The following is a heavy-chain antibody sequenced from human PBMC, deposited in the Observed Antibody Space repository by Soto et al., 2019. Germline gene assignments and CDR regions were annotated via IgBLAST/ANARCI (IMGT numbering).Heavy chain of an antibody. Sequence: GESLKISCEGSGYSFATYWIGWVRQMPGKGLEWMGIIYPDDSDTRYSPSFQGQVTISADKSINTAYLQWSSLKASDSAIYYCARQYSSSWNYYYYGVDVWGQGTTVTVS. CDR2: IYPDDSDT. D-gene: IGHD6-13*01. V-gene: IGHV5-51*01. CDR3: ARQYSSSWNYYYYGVDV. J-gene: IGHJ6*02. CDR1: GYSFATYW.